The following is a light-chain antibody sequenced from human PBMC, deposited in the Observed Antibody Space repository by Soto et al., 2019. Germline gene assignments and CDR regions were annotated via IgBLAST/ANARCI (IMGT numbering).Light chain of an antibody. CDR1: SSNIGAGYD. V-gene: IGLV1-40*01. CDR3: QSYDSSLSGSV. J-gene: IGLJ2*01. CDR2: GNS. Sequence: QSVLTQPPSVSGAPGQRGTISCTGSSSNIGAGYDVHWYQQLPGTGPKLLIYGNSNRPSGVPDRFSGSKSGTSASLAITGLQAEDEADYYCQSYDSSLSGSVFGGGTKLTVL.